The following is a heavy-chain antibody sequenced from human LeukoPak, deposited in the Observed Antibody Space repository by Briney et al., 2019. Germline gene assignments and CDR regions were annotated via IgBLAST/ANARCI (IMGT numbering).Heavy chain of an antibody. CDR3: ARDGPYIDYRGYSGYGPDYGDYVPYGNWFDP. Sequence: ASVKVSCMASGGTFSSYAISWVRQAPGQGLEWMGGIIPIFGTANYAQKFQGRVTITADESTSTAYMELSSLRSEDTAVYYCARDGPYIDYRGYSGYGPDYGDYVPYGNWFDPWGQGTLVTVSS. CDR1: GGTFSSYA. D-gene: IGHD5-12*01. V-gene: IGHV1-69*13. J-gene: IGHJ5*02. CDR2: IIPIFGTA.